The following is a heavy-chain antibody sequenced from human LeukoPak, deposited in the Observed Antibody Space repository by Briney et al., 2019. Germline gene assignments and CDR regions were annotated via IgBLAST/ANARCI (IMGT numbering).Heavy chain of an antibody. CDR3: ARQGVYSGSFDY. Sequence: PSETLSLTCAVYGGSFSGYYWSWIRQPPGKGLEWIGEINHSGSTNYKPSVKSRVTMSVDTSKNQFSLKLSSVTAADTAVYYCARQGVYSGSFDYWGQGTLVTVSS. CDR1: GGSFSGYY. D-gene: IGHD3-10*01. V-gene: IGHV4-34*01. J-gene: IGHJ4*02. CDR2: INHSGST.